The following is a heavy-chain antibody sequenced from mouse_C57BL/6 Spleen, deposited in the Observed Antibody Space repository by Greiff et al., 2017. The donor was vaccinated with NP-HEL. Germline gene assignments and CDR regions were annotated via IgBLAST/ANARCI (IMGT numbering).Heavy chain of an antibody. CDR1: GYTFTSYW. D-gene: IGHD3-2*02. CDR3: ARVRSGDYFDY. J-gene: IGHJ2*01. V-gene: IGHV1-69*01. CDR2: IDPSDSYT. Sequence: QVQLQQPGAELVMPGASVKLSCKASGYTFTSYWMHWVKQRPGQGLEWIGEIDPSDSYTNYNQKFKGKSTLTVDKSSSTAYMQLSSLTSEDSAVYYYARVRSGDYFDYWGQGTTLTVSS.